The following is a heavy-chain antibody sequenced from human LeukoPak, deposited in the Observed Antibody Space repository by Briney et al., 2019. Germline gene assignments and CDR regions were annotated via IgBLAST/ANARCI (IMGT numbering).Heavy chain of an antibody. CDR2: INHSGST. V-gene: IGHV4-34*01. CDR3: ARAGRRAKYSDY. J-gene: IGHJ4*02. CDR1: GGSFSGYY. Sequence: PSETLSLTCAVYGGSFSGYYWSWIRQPPGKGLEWIGEINHSGSTNYNPSLKSRVTISVDTSKNQFSLKLSSVTAADTAVYYCARAGRRAKYSDYWGQGTLVTVSS. D-gene: IGHD2-21*01.